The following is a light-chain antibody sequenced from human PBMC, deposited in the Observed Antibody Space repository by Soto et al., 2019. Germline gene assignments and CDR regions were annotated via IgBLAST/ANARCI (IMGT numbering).Light chain of an antibody. V-gene: IGLV2-14*01. CDR3: SSYTTVSTYV. J-gene: IGLJ1*01. CDR2: DVR. CDR1: SSDVGGYNY. Sequence: SVLTQPASVSRSPGRSITISSTGTSSDVGGYNYVSWYQQHPGKAPKLMIYDVRNRPSGVSNRFSGSKSVNTASLTISGLQAEDEADYYCSSYTTVSTYVFGTGTKVTVL.